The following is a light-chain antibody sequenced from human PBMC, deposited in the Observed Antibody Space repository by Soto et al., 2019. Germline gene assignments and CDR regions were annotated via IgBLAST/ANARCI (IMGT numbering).Light chain of an antibody. CDR2: DVS. Sequence: QSVLTQPRSVSGSPGQSVTISCTGTSSDVGGYNYVSWYQQHPGKAPKVTIYDVSRRPSGVPDRFSGSKSGNTASLTISGLQTEDEADYYCCSYAGSYTLVFGGGTKVTVL. CDR1: SSDVGGYNY. V-gene: IGLV2-11*01. J-gene: IGLJ2*01. CDR3: CSYAGSYTLV.